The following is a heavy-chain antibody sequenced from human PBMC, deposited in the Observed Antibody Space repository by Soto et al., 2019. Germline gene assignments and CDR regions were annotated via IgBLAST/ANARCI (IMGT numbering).Heavy chain of an antibody. D-gene: IGHD3-10*01. Sequence: SETLSLTCTVSGGSISSYYWSWIRQPPGKGLEWIGYIYYSGSTNYNPSLKSRVTISVDTSKNQFSLKLSSVTAADTAVYYFARDRPQYGSGSYHAFDIWGQGTMVTVSS. CDR1: GGSISSYY. V-gene: IGHV4-59*01. CDR3: ARDRPQYGSGSYHAFDI. J-gene: IGHJ3*02. CDR2: IYYSGST.